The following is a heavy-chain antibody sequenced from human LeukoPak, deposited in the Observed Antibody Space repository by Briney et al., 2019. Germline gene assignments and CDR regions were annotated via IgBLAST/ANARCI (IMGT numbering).Heavy chain of an antibody. V-gene: IGHV3-30*02. CDR1: GITFSSYG. D-gene: IGHD3-22*01. CDR2: IRYDGSNK. CDR3: AKDEPEAFYDSSGYLLY. Sequence: GGSLRLSCVASGITFSSYGMHWVRQAPGKGLEWVAFIRYDGSNKYYADSVKGRFTISRDNSKNTLYLQMNSLRAEDTAVYYCAKDEPEAFYDSSGYLLYWGQGTLVTVSS. J-gene: IGHJ4*02.